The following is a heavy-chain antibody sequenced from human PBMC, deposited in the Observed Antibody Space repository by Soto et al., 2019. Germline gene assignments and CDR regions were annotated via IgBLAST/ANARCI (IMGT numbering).Heavy chain of an antibody. D-gene: IGHD2-2*01. J-gene: IGHJ4*02. CDR2: IYYGGSH. CDR3: ARLATAGGYCHSTSCYLKEGYFDY. Sequence: SETLSLTCTVSGGSINSYYWSWIRQPPGPGLERIGNIYYGGSHNYSPPLKSPLTISVDTSKNHFSLNLSSVTAADTAVYYCARLATAGGYCHSTSCYLKEGYFDYWGQGALVTVSS. V-gene: IGHV4-59*12. CDR1: GGSINSYY.